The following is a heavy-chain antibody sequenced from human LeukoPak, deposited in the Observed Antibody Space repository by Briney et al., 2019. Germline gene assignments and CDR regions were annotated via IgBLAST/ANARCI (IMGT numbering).Heavy chain of an antibody. V-gene: IGHV1-3*01. D-gene: IGHD5-18*01. CDR2: INAGNGNT. Sequence: ASVKVSCKASGGTFSSYAISWVRQAPGQRLEWMGWINAGNGNTKYSQKFQGRVTITRDTSASTAYMELSSLRSEDTAVYYCARTTVRGYSYVGFDYWGQGTLVTVSS. CDR1: GGTFSSYA. CDR3: ARTTVRGYSYVGFDY. J-gene: IGHJ4*02.